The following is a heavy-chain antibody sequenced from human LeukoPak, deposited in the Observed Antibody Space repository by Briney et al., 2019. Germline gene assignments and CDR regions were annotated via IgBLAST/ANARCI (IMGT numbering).Heavy chain of an antibody. CDR1: GYTFTGYY. CDR2: INPNSGGT. D-gene: IGHD3-22*01. J-gene: IGHJ5*02. Sequence: ASVKVSCKASGYTFTGYYMHWVRQAPGRGLEWMGWINPNSGGTNYAQKFQGRVTMTRDTSISTAYMELSRLRSDDTAVYYCARGRMGVLYYYDSSGYYDHWGQGTLVTVSS. CDR3: ARGRMGVLYYYDSSGYYDH. V-gene: IGHV1-2*02.